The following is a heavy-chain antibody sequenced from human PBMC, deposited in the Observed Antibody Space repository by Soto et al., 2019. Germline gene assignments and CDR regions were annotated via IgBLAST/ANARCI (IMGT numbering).Heavy chain of an antibody. CDR2: TRNRANSYTT. CDR3: ARSSGKYKYFDL. Sequence: EVQLVESGGGLVQPGGSLRLSCVASGFMFSDYYMDWVRQAPGKGLEWVARTRNRANSYTTEYAASVKGRFTISRDNSKDSLYLQMNSLKIEDTAVYYCARSSGKYKYFDLWGRGTLVSVSS. V-gene: IGHV3-72*01. J-gene: IGHJ2*01. D-gene: IGHD1-26*01. CDR1: GFMFSDYY.